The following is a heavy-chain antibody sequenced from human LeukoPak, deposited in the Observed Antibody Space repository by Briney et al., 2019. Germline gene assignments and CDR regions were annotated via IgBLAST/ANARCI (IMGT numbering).Heavy chain of an antibody. CDR1: GGTFSSYA. J-gene: IGHJ4*02. CDR3: ARVEDN. D-gene: IGHD5-24*01. CDR2: IIPILGIA. V-gene: IGHV1-69*04. Sequence: SVKVSCKASGGTFSSYAISWVRQAPGQGLEWMGRIIPILGIANYAPQFPGRVTITPDKSTSTAYMELSSLRSEDTAVYYCARVEDNWGQGTLVTVSS.